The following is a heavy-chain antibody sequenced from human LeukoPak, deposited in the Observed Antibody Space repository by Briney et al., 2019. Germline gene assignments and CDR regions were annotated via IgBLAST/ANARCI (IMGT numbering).Heavy chain of an antibody. CDR1: GGSVSSGSYY. Sequence: SETLSLTCTVSGGSVSSGSYYWGWIRQPPGRGLEWIGTIYYNRGTYYNPSLKSRVTISVDTSKNQFSLKLSSVTAADTAVYYCARLLVGVITTHSGDCWGQGTLVTVSS. V-gene: IGHV4-39*01. CDR3: ARLLVGVITTHSGDC. CDR2: IYYNRGT. D-gene: IGHD3-22*01. J-gene: IGHJ4*02.